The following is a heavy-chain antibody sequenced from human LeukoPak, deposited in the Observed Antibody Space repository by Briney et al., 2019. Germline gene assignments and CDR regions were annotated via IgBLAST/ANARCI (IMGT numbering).Heavy chain of an antibody. V-gene: IGHV4-4*07. CDR2: VYISGST. CDR1: GDSISRSY. J-gene: IGHJ5*02. CDR3: ARGNWFDP. Sequence: SETLSLTCSVSGDSISRSYWNWIRQPAGKGLERLGRVYISGSTNYNPSLKSRLTISVDKSKNQFSLKLSSVTAADTAVYYCARGNWFDPWGQGTLVTVSS.